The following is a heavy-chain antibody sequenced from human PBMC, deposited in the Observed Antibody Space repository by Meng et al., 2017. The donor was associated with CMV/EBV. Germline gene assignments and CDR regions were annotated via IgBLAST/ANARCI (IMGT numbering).Heavy chain of an antibody. J-gene: IGHJ4*02. D-gene: IGHD3-3*01. CDR2: INPKSGGT. CDR3: ARGFSVGVVIKTFDY. CDR1: GYTFTGYY. V-gene: IGHV1-2*02. Sequence: ASVKVSCKASGYTFTGYYMHWVRQAPGQGLEWMEWINPKSGGTNYAQKFQGRVTMTRDTAISTAYMELSRLRSDDTAVYYCARGFSVGVVIKTFDYWGQGTLVTVSS.